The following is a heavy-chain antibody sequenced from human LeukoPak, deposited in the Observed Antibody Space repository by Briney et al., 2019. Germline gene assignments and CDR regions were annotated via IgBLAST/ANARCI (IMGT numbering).Heavy chain of an antibody. CDR2: MNPNSGNT. V-gene: IGHV1-8*03. CDR1: GYTFTSYD. J-gene: IGHJ5*02. Sequence: GASVKVSCKASGYTFTSYDINWVRQATGQGLEWMGWMNPNSGNTGYAQKFQGRVTITRNTSISTAYMELSSLRSEDTAVYYCARGGPTYYDFWSLTKYGHEDNWFDPWGQGTLVTVSS. CDR3: ARGGPTYYDFWSLTKYGHEDNWFDP. D-gene: IGHD3-3*01.